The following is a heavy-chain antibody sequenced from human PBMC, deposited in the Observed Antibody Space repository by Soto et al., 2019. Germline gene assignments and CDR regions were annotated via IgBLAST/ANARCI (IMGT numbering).Heavy chain of an antibody. Sequence: ASVKVSCKASGYTFTSYGISWVRQAPGQGLEWMGWISAYNGNTNYAQKLQGRVTMTTGTSTSTAYMELRSLRSDDTAVYYCARVSYDFWSGYYPHYYYYYMDVWG. J-gene: IGHJ6*03. CDR2: ISAYNGNT. V-gene: IGHV1-18*01. CDR3: ARVSYDFWSGYYPHYYYYYMDV. D-gene: IGHD3-3*01. CDR1: GYTFTSYG.